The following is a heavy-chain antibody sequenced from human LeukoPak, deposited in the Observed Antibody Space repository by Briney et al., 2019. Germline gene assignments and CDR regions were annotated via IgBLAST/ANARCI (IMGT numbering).Heavy chain of an antibody. CDR1: GFTFDDYA. D-gene: IGHD2-2*01. Sequence: PGRSLRLSCAASGFTFDDYAMHWVRQAPGKGLEWVSNISWNSGSIGYADSVKGRFTISRDNAKNSLYLQMNSLRAEDTAVYYCARERYCSSTSCYWAYYYYYYMDVWGKGTTVTVSS. J-gene: IGHJ6*03. CDR2: ISWNSGSI. CDR3: ARERYCSSTSCYWAYYYYYYMDV. V-gene: IGHV3-9*01.